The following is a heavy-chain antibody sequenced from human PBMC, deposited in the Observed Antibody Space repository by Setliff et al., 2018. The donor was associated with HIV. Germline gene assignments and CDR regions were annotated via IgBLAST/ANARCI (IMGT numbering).Heavy chain of an antibody. CDR2: INAGNGNT. CDR1: GYTFTSYA. D-gene: IGHD6-13*01. J-gene: IGHJ3*02. Sequence: GASVKVSCKASGYTFTSYAMHWVRQAPGQRLEWMGWINAGNGNTKYSQKFQGRVTFTADESTSTAYMELSSLSSEDTAVYYCARDQTGVAAAAFGGGSAWSDEGFDIWGQGTMVTVSS. V-gene: IGHV1-3*01. CDR3: ARDQTGVAAAAFGGGSAWSDEGFDI.